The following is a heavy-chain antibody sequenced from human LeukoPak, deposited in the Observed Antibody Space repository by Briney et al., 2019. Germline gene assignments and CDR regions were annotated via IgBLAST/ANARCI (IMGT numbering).Heavy chain of an antibody. V-gene: IGHV4-39*01. D-gene: IGHD5-24*01. Sequence: SETLSLTCTVSGGSISSSSYYWGWIRQPPGKGLEWIGSIYYSGSTYYHPSLKSRVTISVDTSKNQFSLKLSSVTAADTAVYYCARREIATLFDYWGQGTLVTVSS. CDR3: ARREIATLFDY. CDR2: IYYSGST. J-gene: IGHJ4*02. CDR1: GGSISSSSYY.